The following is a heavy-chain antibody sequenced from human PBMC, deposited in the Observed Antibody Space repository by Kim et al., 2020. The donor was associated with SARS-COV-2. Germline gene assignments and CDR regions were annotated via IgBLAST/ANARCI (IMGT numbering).Heavy chain of an antibody. D-gene: IGHD3-22*01. Sequence: GGSLRLSCAASGFTFSSYSMNWVRQAPGKGLEWVSSISSSSSYIYYADSVKGRFTISRDNAKNSLYLQMNSLRAEDTAVYYCARSPTYYYDSRPAPADYWGQGTLVTVSS. CDR3: ARSPTYYYDSRPAPADY. CDR2: ISSSSSYI. J-gene: IGHJ4*02. V-gene: IGHV3-21*01. CDR1: GFTFSSYS.